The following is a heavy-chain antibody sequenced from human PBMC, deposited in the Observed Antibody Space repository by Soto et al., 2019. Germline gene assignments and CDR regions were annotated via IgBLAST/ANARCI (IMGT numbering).Heavy chain of an antibody. Sequence: QVQLQQWGAGLLKPSETLSLTCVVYGGSFSGYYWGWFRQPPGKGLEWIGEINHSGGTNYNPSLKSRVTISVDTSKNQFSLKLSSVTAADTAVYYCARAGQLSFREQFDYWGQGTLVTVSS. CDR2: INHSGGT. CDR3: ARAGQLSFREQFDY. V-gene: IGHV4-34*01. D-gene: IGHD3-16*02. CDR1: GGSFSGYY. J-gene: IGHJ4*02.